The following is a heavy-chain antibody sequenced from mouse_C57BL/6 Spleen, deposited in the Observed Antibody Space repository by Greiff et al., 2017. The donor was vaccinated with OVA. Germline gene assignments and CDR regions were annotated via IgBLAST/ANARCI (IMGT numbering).Heavy chain of an antibody. D-gene: IGHD1-1*01. CDR2: IDPSVSYT. CDR3: ARVYYGSSYRYFDV. CDR1: GYTFTSYW. J-gene: IGHJ1*03. V-gene: IGHV1-50*01. Sequence: QVQLQQPGAELVKPGASVKLSCKASGYTFTSYWMQWVKQRPGQGLEWIGEIDPSVSYTNSNQKFKGKATLTVDTSSSTAYMQLSSLTSEDSAVYYCARVYYGSSYRYFDVWGTGTTVTVSS.